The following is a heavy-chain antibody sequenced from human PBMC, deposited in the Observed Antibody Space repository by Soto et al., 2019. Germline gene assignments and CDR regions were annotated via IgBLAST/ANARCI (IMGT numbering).Heavy chain of an antibody. CDR1: GGTFTNYV. CDR2: LIPIFGAA. Sequence: QVQLVQSGAEVRKPGSSVKVSCKISGGTFTNYVISWLRQAPGQGLEWMGGLIPIFGAANLAQKFQGRVTITADESTSTVNMELSSHTSEYTAVYYCARGRSSPNFDPWGQGTLVTVSS. V-gene: IGHV1-69*01. CDR3: ARGRSSPNFDP. J-gene: IGHJ5*02. D-gene: IGHD6-6*01.